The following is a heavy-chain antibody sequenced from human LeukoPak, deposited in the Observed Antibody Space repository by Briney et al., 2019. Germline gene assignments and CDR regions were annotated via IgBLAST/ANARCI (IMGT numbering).Heavy chain of an antibody. J-gene: IGHJ4*02. CDR2: ISYDGSNK. CDR1: GFTFSSYA. Sequence: GRSLRLSCAASGFTFSSYAMHWVRQAPGRGLEWVAVISYDGSNKYYADSVKGRLTISRDNSKNTLYLQMNSLRAEDTAVYYCGKTTVGYSSGQKPAWPVDYWGQGTLVTVSS. CDR3: GKTTVGYSSGQKPAWPVDY. D-gene: IGHD5-18*01. V-gene: IGHV3-30*07.